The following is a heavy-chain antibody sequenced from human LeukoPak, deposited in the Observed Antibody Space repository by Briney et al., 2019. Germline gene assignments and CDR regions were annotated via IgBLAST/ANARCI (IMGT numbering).Heavy chain of an antibody. D-gene: IGHD3-22*01. V-gene: IGHV3-7*01. CDR3: ARDSSGYH. CDR1: GFTFSTYW. J-gene: IGHJ5*02. CDR2: IKEDGSEK. Sequence: GGSLRLSWAASGFTFSTYWMSWVRQAPGKGLEWVANIKEDGSEKYYGHSVKGRFTISRDNAKNSLYLQMNSLRGEDTAVYYRARDSSGYHWGQGTLVTVSS.